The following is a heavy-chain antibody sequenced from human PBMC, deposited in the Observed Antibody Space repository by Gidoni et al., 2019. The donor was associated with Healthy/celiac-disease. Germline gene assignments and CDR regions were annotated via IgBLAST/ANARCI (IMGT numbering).Heavy chain of an antibody. J-gene: IGHJ4*02. Sequence: EVQLVESGGGLVQPGGSLRLSCAASGFTVSSNYMSWVRQAPGKGLEWVSVIYSGGSTYYADSVKGRFTISRDNSKNTLYLQMNSLRAEDTAVYYCARDTPYYDFWSGPSDYWGQGTLVTVSS. D-gene: IGHD3-3*01. CDR2: IYSGGST. V-gene: IGHV3-66*01. CDR1: GFTVSSNY. CDR3: ARDTPYYDFWSGPSDY.